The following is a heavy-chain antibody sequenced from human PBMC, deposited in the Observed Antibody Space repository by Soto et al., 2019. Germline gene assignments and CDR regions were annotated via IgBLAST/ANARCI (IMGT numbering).Heavy chain of an antibody. J-gene: IGHJ4*02. D-gene: IGHD3-10*01. Sequence: VQLLESGGGLVQPGGSLRLSCAASGFTFSSYSMSWVRQAPGKGLEWVSGFRTSGDGGTTYYADSVKGRFTISRDNSKNMLFLQMNSLRADDTAIYYCAKKVNSGPGSQYFDYWGQGTLVTVSS. CDR2: FRTSGDGGTT. CDR1: GFTFSSYS. CDR3: AKKVNSGPGSQYFDY. V-gene: IGHV3-23*01.